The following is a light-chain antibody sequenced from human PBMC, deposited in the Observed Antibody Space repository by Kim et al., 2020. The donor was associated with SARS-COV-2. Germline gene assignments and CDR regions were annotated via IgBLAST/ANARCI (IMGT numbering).Light chain of an antibody. Sequence: QSALTQPASVSGSPGQSITISCTGTSSDVGGYKYVSWYQQHPGKAPKLMVYDVSKRPSGVPDRFSGSKSGNTASLTISGLQAEDEADYYCSSYAGTSTFNVFGTGTKVTVL. J-gene: IGLJ1*01. V-gene: IGLV2-11*01. CDR2: DVS. CDR1: SSDVGGYKY. CDR3: SSYAGTSTFNV.